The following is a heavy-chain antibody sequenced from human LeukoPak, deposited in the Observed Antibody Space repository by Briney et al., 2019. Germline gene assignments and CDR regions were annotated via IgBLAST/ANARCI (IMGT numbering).Heavy chain of an antibody. V-gene: IGHV4-4*07. CDR1: GASMSSYY. CDR2: IYTDGST. D-gene: IGHD6-13*01. Sequence: SETLSLTCTVSGASMSSYYWSWIRQSAGKGREWIGRIYTDGSTNYSPSLKSRVTMSVDTSKKQFSLKLNSVTAADTAVYYCTTYRQQLAFDTWGQGTLVTVSS. J-gene: IGHJ4*02. CDR3: TTYRQQLAFDT.